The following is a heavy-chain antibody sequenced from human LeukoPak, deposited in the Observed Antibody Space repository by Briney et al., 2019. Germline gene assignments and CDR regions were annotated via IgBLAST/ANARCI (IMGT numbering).Heavy chain of an antibody. CDR2: INHSGST. J-gene: IGHJ3*02. CDR1: GGSFSGYY. D-gene: IGHD6-19*01. V-gene: IGHV4-34*01. CDR3: ARRYGSGRLDSFDI. Sequence: KPSETLSLTCAVYGGSFSGYYWSWIRQPPGKGLEWIGEINHSGSTNYNPSLKSRVTISVDTSKNQFSLKLSSVTAADTAVYYCARRYGSGRLDSFDIWGQGTMVTVSS.